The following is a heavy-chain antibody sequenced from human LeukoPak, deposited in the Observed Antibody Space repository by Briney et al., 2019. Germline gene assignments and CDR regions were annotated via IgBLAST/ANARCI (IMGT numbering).Heavy chain of an antibody. Sequence: GGSLTLSCAASGFPFSNAWMSWVRQAPGKGLEWVGRIKSKTDGGTTDYAAPVKGRFTISRDDSKNTLYLQMNSLKTEDTAVYYCTTEHAGSTYYYDSSGYHYWGQGTLVTVCS. CDR1: GFPFSNAW. D-gene: IGHD3-22*01. CDR2: IKSKTDGGTT. CDR3: TTEHAGSTYYYDSSGYHY. J-gene: IGHJ4*02. V-gene: IGHV3-15*01.